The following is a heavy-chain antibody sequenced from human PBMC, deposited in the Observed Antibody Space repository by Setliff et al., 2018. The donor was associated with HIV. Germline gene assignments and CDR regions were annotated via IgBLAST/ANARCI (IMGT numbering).Heavy chain of an antibody. D-gene: IGHD2-15*01. J-gene: IGHJ4*02. Sequence: PGGSLRLSCAASGFTFSSYWMSWVRQAPGKGLEWVANIKQDGSEKYYVDSVKGRFTISRDNAQNSLYLQMNSLRAEDTALYYCARVVVGLYYFDYWGQGTLVTV. V-gene: IGHV3-7*01. CDR3: ARVVVGLYYFDY. CDR1: GFTFSSYW. CDR2: IKQDGSEK.